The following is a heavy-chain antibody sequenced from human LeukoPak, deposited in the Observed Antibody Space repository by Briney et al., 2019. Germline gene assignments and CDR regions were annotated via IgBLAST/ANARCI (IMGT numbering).Heavy chain of an antibody. CDR2: IYYSGRT. CDR3: ARPDQRGYNYDYSAFDI. D-gene: IGHD5-18*01. V-gene: IGHV4-39*01. Sequence: SETLSLTCSVVGGSLTSSNQYWGWIRQPPGKGLEWIGSIYYSGRTYYNPSLPSRATISVDTSKNQFSLKLSSVTAADTAVYYCARPDQRGYNYDYSAFDIWGQGTMVTVSS. CDR1: GGSLTSSNQY. J-gene: IGHJ3*02.